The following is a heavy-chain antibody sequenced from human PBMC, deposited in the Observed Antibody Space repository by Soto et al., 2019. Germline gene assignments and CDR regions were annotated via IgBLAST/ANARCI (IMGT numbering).Heavy chain of an antibody. V-gene: IGHV1-69*01. J-gene: IGHJ4*02. CDR1: GGTFSSYA. CDR2: IIPIFGTA. Sequence: QVQLVQSGAEVKKPGSSVKVSCKASGGTFSSYAISWVRQAPGQGLEWMGGIIPIFGTANYAQKFQGRVTITADESTSTAYMELSSLRSEDTAVYYCASGGFRLNLGVVIILNYFDYWGQGTLVTVSS. CDR3: ASGGFRLNLGVVIILNYFDY. D-gene: IGHD3-3*01.